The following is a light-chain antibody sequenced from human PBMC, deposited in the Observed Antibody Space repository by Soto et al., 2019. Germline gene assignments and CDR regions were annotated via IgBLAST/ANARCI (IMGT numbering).Light chain of an antibody. CDR2: DTS. Sequence: DIVLTQSPVILSLSPGDSATLSCRASERVATSYFAWYQQRRGQAPTLLMYDTSTRATGVPDRFTGSGSGTEFTLTISRVEPEDFAVYYCQQYGRSPLYTFVQGTQLEI. CDR1: ERVATSY. J-gene: IGKJ2*01. CDR3: QQYGRSPLYT. V-gene: IGKV3-20*01.